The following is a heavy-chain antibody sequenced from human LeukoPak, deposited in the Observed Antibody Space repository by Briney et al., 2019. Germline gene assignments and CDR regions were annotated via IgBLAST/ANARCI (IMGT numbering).Heavy chain of an antibody. CDR2: IYYSGST. V-gene: IGHV4-59*01. CDR1: GGSISSYY. J-gene: IGHJ6*03. Sequence: SETLSLTCTVSGGSISSYYWSWIRQPPGKGLERIGYIYYSGSTNYNPSLKSRVTISVDTSKNQFSLKLSSVTAADTAVYYCARDLSSYYYYYMDVWGKGTTVTVSS. CDR3: ARDLSSYYYYYMDV. D-gene: IGHD3-3*02.